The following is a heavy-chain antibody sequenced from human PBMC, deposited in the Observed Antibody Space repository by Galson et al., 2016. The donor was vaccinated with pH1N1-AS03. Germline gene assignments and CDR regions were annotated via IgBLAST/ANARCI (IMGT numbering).Heavy chain of an antibody. V-gene: IGHV5-51*01. Sequence: QSGAEVKKPGESLKISCKTSGYIFTSYWVAWVRHMPGKGLEWMGIIYPGDSDTRYSPSFQGQVTISADRSINTAYLQWSSLMASDTAIYYWARQVREGYNDYFDHWCQGILVTVSS. CDR3: ARQVREGYNDYFDH. J-gene: IGHJ4*02. CDR1: GYIFTSYW. CDR2: IYPGDSDT. D-gene: IGHD5-24*01.